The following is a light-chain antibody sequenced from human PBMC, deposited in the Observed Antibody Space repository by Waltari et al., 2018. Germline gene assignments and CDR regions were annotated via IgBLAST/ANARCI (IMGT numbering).Light chain of an antibody. CDR1: SNNVGNQG. J-gene: IGLJ1*01. CDR3: SAWDISLTAHV. Sequence: QAGLTQPPSVSKGLRQTATLTCTGHSNNVGNQGAAWLQQHQGHPPKLLSYRNTNRPSGISERFSASRSGNTASLTITGLQPEDEADYYCSAWDISLTAHVFGSGTKVTVL. CDR2: RNT. V-gene: IGLV10-54*04.